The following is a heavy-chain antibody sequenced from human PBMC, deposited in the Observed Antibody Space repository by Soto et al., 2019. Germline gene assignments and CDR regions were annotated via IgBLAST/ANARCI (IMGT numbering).Heavy chain of an antibody. CDR1: GGSISSYY. CDR2: IYYSGST. Sequence: SETLSLTCTVPGGSISSYYWSWIRQPPGKGLEWIGYIYYSGSTNYNPSLKSRVTISVDTSKNQFSLKLSSVTAADTPVYYCARRWGAPFDYWGQGPLVPVSS. CDR3: ARRWGAPFDY. D-gene: IGHD3-16*01. J-gene: IGHJ4*02. V-gene: IGHV4-59*08.